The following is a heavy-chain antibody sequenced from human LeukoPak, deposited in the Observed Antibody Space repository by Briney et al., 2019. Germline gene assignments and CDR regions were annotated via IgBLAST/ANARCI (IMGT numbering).Heavy chain of an antibody. J-gene: IGHJ4*02. D-gene: IGHD3-16*01. V-gene: IGHV4-30-4*08. CDR2: IHYSGST. CDR3: ARFTLAPRNYFDY. CDR1: GGSISSGHFY. Sequence: SQTLSLTCTVPGGSISSGHFYWSWIRQPPGKGLEWIGYIHYSGSTYYNPSLKSRVTISVDTSKNQVSLKLSSVTAADTAVYYCARFTLAPRNYFDYWGQGTLVTVSS.